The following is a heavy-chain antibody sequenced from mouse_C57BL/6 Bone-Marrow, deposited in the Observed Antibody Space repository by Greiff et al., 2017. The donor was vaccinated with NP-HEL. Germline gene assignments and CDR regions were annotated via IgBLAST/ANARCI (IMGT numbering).Heavy chain of an antibody. V-gene: IGHV1-22*01. D-gene: IGHD1-1*01. CDR2: INPNNGGT. Sequence: VQLKQSGPELVKPGASVKMSCKASGYTFTDYNMHWVKQSHGKSLEWIGYINPNNGGTSYNQKFKGKATLTVNKSSSTAYMELRSLTSEDSAVYYCASPGYYGSSHYFDYGGQGTTLTVSS. CDR3: ASPGYYGSSHYFDY. CDR1: GYTFTDYN. J-gene: IGHJ2*01.